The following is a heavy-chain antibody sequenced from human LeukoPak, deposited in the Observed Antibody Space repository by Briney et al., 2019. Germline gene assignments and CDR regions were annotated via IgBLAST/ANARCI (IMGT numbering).Heavy chain of an antibody. CDR3: ARRIAVAGYYYYGMDV. CDR2: MNPNSGNT. D-gene: IGHD6-19*01. V-gene: IGHV1-8*02. Sequence: ASVKVSCKASGYTFTSYDINWVRQATGQGLEWVGWMNPNSGNTGYAQKFQGRVTMTRNTSISTAYMELSSLRSEDTAVYYCARRIAVAGYYYYGMDVWGQGTTVTVSS. J-gene: IGHJ6*02. CDR1: GYTFTSYD.